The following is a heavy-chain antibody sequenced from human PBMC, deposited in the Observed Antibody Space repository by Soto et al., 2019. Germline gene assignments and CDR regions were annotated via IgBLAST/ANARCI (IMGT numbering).Heavy chain of an antibody. D-gene: IGHD6-25*01. CDR2: ISGSGAAT. J-gene: IGHJ4*02. Sequence: EVQLLESGGGLVQPGGSLRLSCAASGFTFSSYAMNWVRRAPGKGLEWVSSISGSGAATYYADSVKGRFTISRDNSRNTLYLHITSLRAEDTALFYCAKAHTDSRSDNYCDYWGQGTLVSVSS. CDR1: GFTFSSYA. V-gene: IGHV3-23*01. CDR3: AKAHTDSRSDNYCDY.